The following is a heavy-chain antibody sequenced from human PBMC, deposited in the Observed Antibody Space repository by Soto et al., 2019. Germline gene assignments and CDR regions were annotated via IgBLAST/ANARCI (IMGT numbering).Heavy chain of an antibody. Sequence: GGSLRLCSAAAGGTFSSYARSWVRQAPGKGLEWVSAISGSGGSTYYADSVKGRFTISRDNSKNTLYLQMNSLRAEDTAVYYCAKGLAPLRYLDRSNFDYWGQGTLVTVSS. CDR3: AKGLAPLRYLDRSNFDY. J-gene: IGHJ4*02. V-gene: IGHV3-23*01. CDR2: ISGSGGST. D-gene: IGHD3-9*01. CDR1: GGTFSSYA.